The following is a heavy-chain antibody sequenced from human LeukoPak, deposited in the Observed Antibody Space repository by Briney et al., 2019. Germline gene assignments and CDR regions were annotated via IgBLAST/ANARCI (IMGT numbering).Heavy chain of an antibody. CDR3: ARDRPWFGEDKRFDP. CDR1: GFTFSSYS. J-gene: IGHJ5*02. CDR2: ISSSSSTI. D-gene: IGHD3-10*01. Sequence: PGGSLRLSCAASGFTFSSYSMNWVRQAPGKGLEWVSYISSSSSTIYYADSVKGRFTISRDNAKNSLYLQMNSLRAEDTAVYYCARDRPWFGEDKRFDPWGQGTLVTVSS. V-gene: IGHV3-48*04.